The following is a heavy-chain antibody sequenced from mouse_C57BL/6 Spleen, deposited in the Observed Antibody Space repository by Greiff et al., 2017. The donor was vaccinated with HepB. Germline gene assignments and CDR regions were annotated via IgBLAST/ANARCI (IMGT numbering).Heavy chain of an antibody. CDR1: GFTFSDYG. V-gene: IGHV5-17*01. D-gene: IGHD2-5*01. CDR3: ARAYSNSWFAY. Sequence: EVKLMESGGGLVKPGGSLKLSCAASGFTFSDYGMHWVRQAPEKGLEWVAYISSGSSTIYYADTVKGRFTISRDNAKNTLFLQMTSLRSEDTAMYYCARAYSNSWFAYWGQGTLVTVSA. CDR2: ISSGSSTI. J-gene: IGHJ3*01.